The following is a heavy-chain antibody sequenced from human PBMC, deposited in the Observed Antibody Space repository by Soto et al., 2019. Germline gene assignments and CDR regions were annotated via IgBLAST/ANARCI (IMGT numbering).Heavy chain of an antibody. Sequence: GGSLRLSCAASRFTFSSFWFHWVRQAPGEGLVWVSHINSDGSSTSYADSVKGRFTISRDNAKNTLYLQMNSLRAEDTAVYYCARAVYSSSQNLLFDPWGQGTFVTVSS. CDR1: RFTFSSFW. V-gene: IGHV3-74*01. CDR3: ARAVYSSSQNLLFDP. D-gene: IGHD6-13*01. CDR2: INSDGSST. J-gene: IGHJ5*02.